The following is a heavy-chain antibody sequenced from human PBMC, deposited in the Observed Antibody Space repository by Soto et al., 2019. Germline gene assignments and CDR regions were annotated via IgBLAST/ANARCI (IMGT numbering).Heavy chain of an antibody. Sequence: GGSLRLSCAASGFTFSSYAMHWVRQAPGKGLEWVAVISYDGSNKYYADSVKGRFTISRDNSKNTLYLQVNSLRAEDTAVYYCARDYDFWSGDRGDYYGMDVWGQGTTVTVSS. CDR1: GFTFSSYA. J-gene: IGHJ6*02. D-gene: IGHD3-3*01. V-gene: IGHV3-30-3*01. CDR3: ARDYDFWSGDRGDYYGMDV. CDR2: ISYDGSNK.